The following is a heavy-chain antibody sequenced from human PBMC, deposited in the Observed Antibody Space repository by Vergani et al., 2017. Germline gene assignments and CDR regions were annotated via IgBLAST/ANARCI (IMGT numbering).Heavy chain of an antibody. CDR3: ARVSYYGSGTYYYYYMDV. D-gene: IGHD3-10*01. CDR2: ISYDGSNK. CDR1: GFTFSSYA. Sequence: QVQLVESGGGVVQPGRSLRLSCAASGFTFSSYAMHWVRQAPGKGLEWVAVISYDGSNKYYADSVKGRFTISRDNSKNTLYLQMNSLRAEDTAVYYCARVSYYGSGTYYYYYMDVWGKGTTVTVSS. V-gene: IGHV3-30-3*01. J-gene: IGHJ6*03.